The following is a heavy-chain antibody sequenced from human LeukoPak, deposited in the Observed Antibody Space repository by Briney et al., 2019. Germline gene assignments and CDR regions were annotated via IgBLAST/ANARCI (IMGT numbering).Heavy chain of an antibody. V-gene: IGHV4-61*02. CDR2: IYTSGST. D-gene: IGHD4-17*01. J-gene: IGHJ4*02. CDR3: ANSIDFDYGDYYFDY. Sequence: SETLSLTCTVSGGSISSGSYYWSWIRQPAGKGLEWIGRIYTSGSTNYNPSLKSRVTISLDTSKNQFSLKLSSVTAADTAVYYCANSIDFDYGDYYFDYWGQGTLVTVSS. CDR1: GGSISSGSYY.